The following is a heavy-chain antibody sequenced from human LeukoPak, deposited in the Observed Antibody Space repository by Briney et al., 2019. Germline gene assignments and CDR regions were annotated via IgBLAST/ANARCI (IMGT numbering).Heavy chain of an antibody. D-gene: IGHD2-15*01. V-gene: IGHV4-61*02. Sequence: SETLSLTCTVSGGSTSSSDNYWSWIRQPAGKGLEWIGRIYTSGSTTYNPSLRSRVTISLDTSKDQLSLTVTSVTAADTAVYYCARVFCSGGNCYHFDYWGQGILVTVSS. CDR3: ARVFCSGGNCYHFDY. CDR2: IYTSGST. J-gene: IGHJ4*02. CDR1: GGSTSSSDNY.